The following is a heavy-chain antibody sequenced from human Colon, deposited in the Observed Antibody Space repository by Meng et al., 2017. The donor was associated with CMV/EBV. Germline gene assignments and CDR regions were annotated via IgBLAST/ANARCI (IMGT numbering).Heavy chain of an antibody. CDR3: AKGSLEWLYYGMDV. Sequence: GESLKISCAGSGFTFSNHAMSWVRQAAGKGLEWVSVIYAGGRSTYFADSVKGRFTISRDDSKNTLYLEMNSLRAEDTAVYYCAKGSLEWLYYGMDVWGQGTTVTVSS. D-gene: IGHD3-3*01. CDR2: IYAGGRST. V-gene: IGHV3-23*03. CDR1: GFTFSNHA. J-gene: IGHJ6*02.